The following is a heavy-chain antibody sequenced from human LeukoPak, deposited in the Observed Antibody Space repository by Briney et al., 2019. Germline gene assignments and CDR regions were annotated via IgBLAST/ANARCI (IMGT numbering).Heavy chain of an antibody. D-gene: IGHD2-15*01. Sequence: GGSLRLSCVASDFTFSNFGMHWVRQAPGKGLEWLSFIRYDGSNNYHADSVKGRFSISRDNSKNTLHLQMNTLRPDDTAVYYCARTVVVGTLRWFDLWGQGTLVIVSS. CDR2: IRYDGSNN. CDR3: ARTVVVGTLRWFDL. J-gene: IGHJ5*02. V-gene: IGHV3-30*02. CDR1: DFTFSNFG.